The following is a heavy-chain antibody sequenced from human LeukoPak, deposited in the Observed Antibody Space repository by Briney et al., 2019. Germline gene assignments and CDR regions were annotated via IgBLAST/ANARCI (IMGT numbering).Heavy chain of an antibody. CDR1: GFTFSDYA. CDR2: IWYDGSNK. CDR3: ARNRAWDSGWFDP. V-gene: IGHV3-33*08. D-gene: IGHD1-14*01. J-gene: IGHJ5*02. Sequence: GGSLRLSCAASGFTFSDYAMNWVRQAPGKGLEWVAVIWYDGSNKYYADSVKGRFTISRDNSKNTLYLQMNSLRAEDTAVYYCARNRAWDSGWFDPWGQGTLVTVSS.